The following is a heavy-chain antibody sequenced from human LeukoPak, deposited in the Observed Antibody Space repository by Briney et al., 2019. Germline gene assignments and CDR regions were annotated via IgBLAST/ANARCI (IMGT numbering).Heavy chain of an antibody. Sequence: PGGSLRLSCAASGFTLSSYEMNWVRQAPGKGLEWVSAISGSGGSTYYADSVKGRFTISRDNSKNALYLQMNSLRAEDTAVYYCANLYSAYSPSYFDYWGQGTLVTVSS. D-gene: IGHD3-22*01. J-gene: IGHJ4*02. CDR2: ISGSGGST. CDR3: ANLYSAYSPSYFDY. CDR1: GFTLSSYE. V-gene: IGHV3-23*01.